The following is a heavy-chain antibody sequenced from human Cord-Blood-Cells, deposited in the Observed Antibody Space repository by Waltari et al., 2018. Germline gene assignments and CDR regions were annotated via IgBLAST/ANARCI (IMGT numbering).Heavy chain of an antibody. D-gene: IGHD5-12*01. CDR1: RYSLSSGSS. CDR2: IYHSGST. V-gene: IGHV4-38-2*02. CDR3: ARVYSGYESYWYFDL. Sequence: QVQLQESGPGLVKPSETLSLTCPVPRYSLSSGSSGGWLRPPPGKGLEWIGSIYHSGSTYYNPSLKSRVTISVDTSKNQFSLKLSSVTAADTAVYYCARVYSGYESYWYFDLWGRGTLVTVSS. J-gene: IGHJ2*01.